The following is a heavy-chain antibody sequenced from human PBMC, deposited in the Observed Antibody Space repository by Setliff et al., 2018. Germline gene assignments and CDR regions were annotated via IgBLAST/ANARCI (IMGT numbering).Heavy chain of an antibody. V-gene: IGHV4-34*01. Sequence: SETLSLTCAVYGGSFSGYHWSWIRQPPGKGLEWIGDISHSGDPNYNPSLKSRVTISLDTSKNQFSLKLTSVTAADTPVYYCARAPQYSNFWYALSWFDPWGQGTLVTVSS. J-gene: IGHJ5*02. CDR3: ARAPQYSNFWYALSWFDP. CDR2: ISHSGDP. D-gene: IGHD3-3*01. CDR1: GGSFSGYH.